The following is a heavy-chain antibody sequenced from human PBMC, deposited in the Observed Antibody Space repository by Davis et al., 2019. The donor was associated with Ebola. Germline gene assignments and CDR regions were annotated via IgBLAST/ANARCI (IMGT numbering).Heavy chain of an antibody. CDR2: IRSKANSYAT. CDR1: GFTFSGSA. Sequence: GESLKISCAASGFTFSGSAMPWVRQASGKGLEWVGRIRSKANSYATAYAASVKGRFTISRDDSKNTAYLQMNSLKTEDTAVYYCTQTSGDVDYWGQGTLVTVSS. CDR3: TQTSGDVDY. V-gene: IGHV3-73*01. J-gene: IGHJ4*02. D-gene: IGHD4-17*01.